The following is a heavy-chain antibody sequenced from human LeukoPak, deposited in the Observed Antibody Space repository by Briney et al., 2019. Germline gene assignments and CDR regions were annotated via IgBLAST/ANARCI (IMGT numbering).Heavy chain of an antibody. CDR3: ATDLKLISGQNYWGNPLPAFDI. V-gene: IGHV1-69-2*01. Sequence: ASVKVSCKVSGYTLTDYYMHWVQQAPGKGREWMGLVDPEDGEPIYAEKFQGRVTITADTSTDTDYMELSSLRSEDTAVYYCATDLKLISGQNYWGNPLPAFDIWGQGTMVTVPS. J-gene: IGHJ3*02. D-gene: IGHD3-16*01. CDR1: GYTLTDYY. CDR2: VDPEDGEP.